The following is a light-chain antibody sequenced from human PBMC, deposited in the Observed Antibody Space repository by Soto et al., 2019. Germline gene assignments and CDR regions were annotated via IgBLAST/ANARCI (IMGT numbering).Light chain of an antibody. CDR3: QQSYSTPPWT. CDR1: QSILYSSNNKNY. V-gene: IGKV4-1*01. CDR2: WAS. J-gene: IGKJ1*01. Sequence: DSVMTQTPDSLAVSLGERATIHCKSSQSILYSSNNKNYLVWYQQKPGQPPRLLIYWASTRESGVPDRFSGSGSGTDFTLTISSLQAEDVAVYYCQQSYSTPPWTFGQGTKVDIK.